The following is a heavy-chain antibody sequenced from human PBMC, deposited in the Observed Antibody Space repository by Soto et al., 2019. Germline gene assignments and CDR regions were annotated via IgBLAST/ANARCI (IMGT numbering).Heavy chain of an antibody. CDR1: GFTFNSYA. CDR3: VRPGLTVPGTRYFDH. V-gene: IGHV3-23*05. D-gene: IGHD6-19*01. J-gene: IGHJ4*02. Sequence: EVQLLESGGAFVQPGGSLRLSCAASGFTFNSYAMSWVRQAPGKGLEWVSAIGSDGTAIQYADSVKGRFTISKDNSNDMLYLQMNRLRAEDRAVYYCVRPGLTVPGTRYFDHWGQGALVTVSS. CDR2: IGSDGTAI.